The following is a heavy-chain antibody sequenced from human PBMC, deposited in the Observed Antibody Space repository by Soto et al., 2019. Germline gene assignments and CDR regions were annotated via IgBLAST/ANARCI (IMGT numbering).Heavy chain of an antibody. Sequence: EVQLVESGGGLVKPGGSLRLSCAASGFTFSSYSMNWVRQAPGKGLEWVSSISSSSSYIYYADSVKGRFTISRDNAKNSLYRQMNSLRAEDTAVYYCASGYSGYDSGNNWVDPWGQGTLVTVSS. CDR1: GFTFSSYS. CDR3: ASGYSGYDSGNNWVDP. V-gene: IGHV3-21*01. D-gene: IGHD5-12*01. J-gene: IGHJ5*02. CDR2: ISSSSSYI.